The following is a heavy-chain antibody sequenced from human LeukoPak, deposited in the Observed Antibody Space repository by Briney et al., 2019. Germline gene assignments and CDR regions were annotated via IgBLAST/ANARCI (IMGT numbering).Heavy chain of an antibody. CDR1: GGSISSGGYY. CDR2: IYHSGST. Sequence: SQTLSLTCTVSGGSISSGGYYWSWIRQPPGKGLEWIGYIYHSGSTYYNPSLKSRVTISVDRSKNQFSLKLSSVTAADTAVYYCARVVGEYSSSSGFDYWGQGTLVTVSS. J-gene: IGHJ4*02. D-gene: IGHD6-6*01. CDR3: ARVVGEYSSSSGFDY. V-gene: IGHV4-30-2*01.